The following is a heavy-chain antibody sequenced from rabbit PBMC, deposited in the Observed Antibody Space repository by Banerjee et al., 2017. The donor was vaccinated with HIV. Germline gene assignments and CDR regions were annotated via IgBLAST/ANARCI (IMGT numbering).Heavy chain of an antibody. Sequence: QEQLVESGGGLVQPEGSLTLTCTASGFSFSSSYWICWVRQAPGKGLEWIGCIDTGSGNTYYATWAKGRFTISKTSSTTVTLQMTSLTAADTATYFCARDISRIFYNLDLWGPGTLVTVS. V-gene: IGHV1S45*01. CDR1: GFSFSSSYW. CDR3: ARDISRIFYNLDL. CDR2: IDTGSGNT. J-gene: IGHJ6*01. D-gene: IGHD8-1*01.